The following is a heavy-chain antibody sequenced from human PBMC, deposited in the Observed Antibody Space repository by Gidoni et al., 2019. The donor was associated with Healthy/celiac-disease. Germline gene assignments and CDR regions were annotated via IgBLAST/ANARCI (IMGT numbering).Heavy chain of an antibody. Sequence: GASVKVSCKASGYTFTGYYMHWVRQAPGQGLEWMGRINPNSGGTNYAQKFQGRVTMTRDTSISTAYMELSRLRSDDTAVYYCARAPDYGDTAFDYWGQGTLVTVSS. CDR3: ARAPDYGDTAFDY. D-gene: IGHD4-17*01. J-gene: IGHJ4*02. V-gene: IGHV1-2*06. CDR1: GYTFTGYY. CDR2: INPNSGGT.